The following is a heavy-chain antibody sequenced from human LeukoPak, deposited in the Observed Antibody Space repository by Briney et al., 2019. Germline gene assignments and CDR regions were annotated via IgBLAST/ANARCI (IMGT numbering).Heavy chain of an antibody. CDR1: GYTFTSYA. CDR3: AREIPSSYCGGDCYPSGGDY. CDR2: INTNTGNS. V-gene: IGHV7-4-1*02. J-gene: IGHJ4*02. D-gene: IGHD2-21*02. Sequence: GASVKVSCKASGYTFTSYAMNWVRQAPGQGLEWMGWINTNTGNSTYAQGFTGRFVFSLDTSVSTAYLQISSLKAEDTAVYYCAREIPSSYCGGDCYPSGGDYWGQGTLVTVSS.